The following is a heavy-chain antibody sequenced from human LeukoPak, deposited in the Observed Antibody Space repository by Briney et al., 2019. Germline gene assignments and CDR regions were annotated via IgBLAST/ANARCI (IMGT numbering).Heavy chain of an antibody. V-gene: IGHV3-23*01. J-gene: IGHJ4*02. D-gene: IGHD3-22*01. Sequence: PGGSLRLSCAASGFTFSSYAMSWVRQAPGKGLEWVSAISGSGGSTYYADSVKGRFTISRDNSKNTLYLQMNSLRAEDTAVYYCAKDKRTTYYDSSGYLVWDYWGQGTLVTVSS. CDR3: AKDKRTTYYDSSGYLVWDY. CDR2: ISGSGGST. CDR1: GFTFSSYA.